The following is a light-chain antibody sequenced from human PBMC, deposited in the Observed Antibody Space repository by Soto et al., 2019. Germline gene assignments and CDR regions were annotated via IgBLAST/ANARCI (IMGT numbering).Light chain of an antibody. Sequence: VMTQSPATLSVSPGERATLSCTASQSINSNLAWYQQRPGQAPRLLIYGESTRATGIPARFSGSGSGTEFTLTISSLQSEDFAVYYCQQYNNWPPWTFGQGTKVDIK. CDR2: GES. CDR1: QSINSN. CDR3: QQYNNWPPWT. V-gene: IGKV3-15*01. J-gene: IGKJ1*01.